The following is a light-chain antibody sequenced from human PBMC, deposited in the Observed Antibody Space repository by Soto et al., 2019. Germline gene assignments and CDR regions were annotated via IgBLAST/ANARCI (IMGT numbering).Light chain of an antibody. CDR3: VAWDDSLNGYVV. J-gene: IGLJ2*01. CDR2: SNN. CDR1: SSNIGSNT. Sequence: QSVLTQPPSASGTPGQRVTISCSGSSSNIGSNTVNWYQQLPGTAPKLVIYSNNQRPSGVPDRFSGSKSGTSASLAISGLQCEDEADYYCVAWDDSLNGYVVFGGGTKLTVL. V-gene: IGLV1-44*01.